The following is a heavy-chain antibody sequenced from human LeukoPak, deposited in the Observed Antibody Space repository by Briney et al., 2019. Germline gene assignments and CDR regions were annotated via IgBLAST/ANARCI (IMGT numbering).Heavy chain of an antibody. CDR3: ARDQLSGWNYYGMDV. D-gene: IGHD6-19*01. V-gene: IGHV4-59*01. J-gene: IGHJ6*02. CDR1: GGSISSYY. CDR2: IYYSGST. Sequence: PSGTLSLTCTVPGGSISSYYWSWIRQPPGKGLEWIGYIYYSGSTNYNPSLKSRVTISVDTSKNQFSLKLSSVTAADTAVYYCARDQLSGWNYYGMDVWGQGTTVTVSS.